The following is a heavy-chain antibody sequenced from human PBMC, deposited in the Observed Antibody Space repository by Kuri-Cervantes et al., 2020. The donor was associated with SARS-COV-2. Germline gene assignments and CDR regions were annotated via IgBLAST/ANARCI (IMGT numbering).Heavy chain of an antibody. CDR3: ARGSRVSLWFGPGAVDI. Sequence: GGSLRLSCAASGFTFSSYSMNWVRQAPGKGLEWVSTIFAGGSTYYGDSVTGRFTISRHNSNNTLLLQMSSLRAEDTAVYYCARGSRVSLWFGPGAVDIWGQGTMVTVSS. V-gene: IGHV3-66*01. D-gene: IGHD3-10*01. CDR2: IFAGGST. CDR1: GFTFSSYS. J-gene: IGHJ3*02.